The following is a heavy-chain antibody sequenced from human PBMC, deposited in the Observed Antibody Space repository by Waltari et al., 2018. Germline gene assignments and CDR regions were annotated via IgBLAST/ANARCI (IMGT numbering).Heavy chain of an antibody. V-gene: IGHV4-39*07. D-gene: IGHD1-26*01. Sequence: QLQLQESGPGLVKPSETLSLTCTVSGGSISSSSYYWGWIRQPPGKGLAWIGSISYSGSTDYNPSIKSRVTISVDTAKNQFSLKLSSVTAADTAVYYWARGMVGATLFYYYMDVWGKGTTVTISS. CDR1: GGSISSSSYY. J-gene: IGHJ6*03. CDR2: ISYSGST. CDR3: ARGMVGATLFYYYMDV.